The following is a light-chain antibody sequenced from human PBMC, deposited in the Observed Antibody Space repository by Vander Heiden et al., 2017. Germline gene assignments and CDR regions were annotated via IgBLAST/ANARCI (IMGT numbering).Light chain of an antibody. CDR1: NIGSKS. CDR3: QVWDSASDHPVI. V-gene: IGLV3-21*02. Sequence: SYVLTQPPSVSVAPGQTARITCGGNNIGSKSVHWYQQKPGQAPVLVVYEDSDRPSGIPERFSTSNSGNTATLTISRVEAGDEADYYCQVWDSASDHPVIFGGGTKLTVL. J-gene: IGLJ2*01. CDR2: EDS.